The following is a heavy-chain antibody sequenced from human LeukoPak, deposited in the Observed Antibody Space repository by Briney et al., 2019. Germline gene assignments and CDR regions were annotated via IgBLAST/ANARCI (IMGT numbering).Heavy chain of an antibody. CDR3: AKPGYYDSSGYYREDLAFDY. CDR1: GFTFSSYA. Sequence: GASLRLSCAASGFTFSSYAMSWVPQAPGKGLEWVSAISGSGGSTYYADSVKGRFTISRDNSKNTLYLQMNSLRAEDTAVYYCAKPGYYDSSGYYREDLAFDYWGQGTLVTVSS. J-gene: IGHJ4*02. D-gene: IGHD3-22*01. V-gene: IGHV3-23*01. CDR2: ISGSGGST.